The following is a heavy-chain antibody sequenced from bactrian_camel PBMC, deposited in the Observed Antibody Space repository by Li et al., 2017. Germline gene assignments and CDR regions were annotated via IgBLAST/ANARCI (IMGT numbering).Heavy chain of an antibody. CDR3: AARSFLRGCPFSPEGAAY. V-gene: IGHV3-2*01. Sequence: HVQLVESGGGLVQPGGSLRLSCAASAFTFSSYYMMSWVRQAPGKGLEWVSSIYTGGDSTYYTDSVKGRFTISQDKDANTVYLQMNSLKPEDTSVYYCAARSFLRGCPFSPEGAAYWGQGTQVTVS. J-gene: IGHJ4*01. CDR1: AFTFSSYY. D-gene: IGHD2*01. CDR2: IYTGGDST.